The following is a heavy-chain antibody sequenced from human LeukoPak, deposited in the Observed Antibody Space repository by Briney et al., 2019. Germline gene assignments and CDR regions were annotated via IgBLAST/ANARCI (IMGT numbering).Heavy chain of an antibody. CDR2: FDPEDGET. CDR1: GFTFSSYA. V-gene: IGHV1-24*01. D-gene: IGHD6-13*01. CDR3: ATEYGVAAGPFDP. J-gene: IGHJ5*02. Sequence: GGSLRLSCAASGFTFSSYAMHWVRQAPGKGLEWMGGFDPEDGETIYAQKFQGRVTMTEDTSTDTAYMELSSLRSEDTAVYYCATEYGVAAGPFDPWGQGTLVTVSS.